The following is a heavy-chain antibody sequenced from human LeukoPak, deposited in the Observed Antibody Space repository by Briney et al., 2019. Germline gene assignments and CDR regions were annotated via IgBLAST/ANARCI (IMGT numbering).Heavy chain of an antibody. D-gene: IGHD3-22*01. CDR3: ARVMRGNYYDSSGYYYADY. V-gene: IGHV1-18*01. Sequence: ASVKVSCKAPGGTFSSYAISWVRQAPGQGLEWMGWISAYNGNTNYAQKLQGRVTMTTDTSTSTAYMELRSLRSDDTAVYYCARVMRGNYYDSSGYYYADYWGQGTLVTVSS. CDR1: GGTFSSYA. J-gene: IGHJ4*02. CDR2: ISAYNGNT.